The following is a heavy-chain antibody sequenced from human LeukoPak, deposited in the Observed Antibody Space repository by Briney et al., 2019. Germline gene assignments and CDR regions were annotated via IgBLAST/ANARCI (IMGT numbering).Heavy chain of an antibody. J-gene: IGHJ4*02. CDR1: GFTVSSNY. CDR3: ARDLVAVAPLVF. Sequence: GGSLRLSCAASGFTVSSNYMSWVRQAPGKGLEWVSVIYSGVSTYYADSVKGRFTISRDNSKNTLYLQMNGLRAEDTAVYYCARDLVAVAPLVFGGQGTLVTVSS. V-gene: IGHV3-66*01. D-gene: IGHD6-19*01. CDR2: IYSGVST.